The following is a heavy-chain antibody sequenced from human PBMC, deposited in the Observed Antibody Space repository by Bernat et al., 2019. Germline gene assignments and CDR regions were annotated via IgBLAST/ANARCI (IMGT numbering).Heavy chain of an antibody. CDR2: ISGGGGTT. D-gene: IGHD6-6*01. CDR3: AKDGSSLAGAFDI. J-gene: IGHJ3*02. Sequence: EVQLLESGGGLVQPGGSLRLSCAASGFTFSSYAMSWVRQAPGKGLEWVSTISGGGGTTYYADSVKGRFTISRDNSNNTLYLQMNSLRAEDSAVYYFAKDGSSLAGAFDIWGQGTMVTVAA. V-gene: IGHV3-23*01. CDR1: GFTFSSYA.